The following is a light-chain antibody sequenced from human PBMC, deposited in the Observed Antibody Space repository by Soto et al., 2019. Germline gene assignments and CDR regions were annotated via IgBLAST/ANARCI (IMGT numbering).Light chain of an antibody. Sequence: DIQMTQSPSSLSASVGDRVTITCRASQSIGSHLNWYQQQPGKAPNLLIYLASSLQSGVPSRFSGSGSGTDFTLTISSLQPEDFATYYCQHGYDTPPWTFGQGTKVEIK. V-gene: IGKV1-39*01. J-gene: IGKJ1*01. CDR2: LAS. CDR1: QSIGSH. CDR3: QHGYDTPPWT.